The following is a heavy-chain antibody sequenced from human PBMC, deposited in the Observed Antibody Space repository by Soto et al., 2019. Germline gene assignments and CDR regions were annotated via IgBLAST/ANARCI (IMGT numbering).Heavy chain of an antibody. D-gene: IGHD5-18*01. Sequence: ASVKVSCKASGYTFTSYYMHWVRQAPGQGLEWMGIINPSGGSTSYAQKFQGRVTMTRDTSTSTVYMELSSLRSEDTAVYYCARVFVDTAMVKGPWAYFDYWGQGTLVTVSS. J-gene: IGHJ4*02. V-gene: IGHV1-46*01. CDR3: ARVFVDTAMVKGPWAYFDY. CDR1: GYTFTSYY. CDR2: INPSGGST.